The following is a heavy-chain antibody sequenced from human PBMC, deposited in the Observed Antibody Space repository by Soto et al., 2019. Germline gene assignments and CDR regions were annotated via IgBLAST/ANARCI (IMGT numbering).Heavy chain of an antibody. CDR2: INPNSGGT. J-gene: IGHJ4*02. V-gene: IGHV1-2*04. CDR1: GYTFTGYY. Sequence: QVQLVQSGAEVKKPGASVKVSCKASGYTFTGYYMHWVRQAPGQGLEWMGWINPNSGGTNYAQKVQGWVIITRDTSIRTVYMELTTLRSNDTAVYYCARSREGTANFEYWGQGTLVTVSS. CDR3: ARSREGTANFEY.